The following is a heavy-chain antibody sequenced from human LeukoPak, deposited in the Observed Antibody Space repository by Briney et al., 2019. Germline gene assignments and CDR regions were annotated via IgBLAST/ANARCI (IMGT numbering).Heavy chain of an antibody. D-gene: IGHD4-17*01. J-gene: IGHJ4*02. CDR2: INPNTGGT. CDR1: GYTFTGYY. V-gene: IGHV1-2*02. CDR3: ARLHDYGDYFDY. Sequence: ASVKVSCKASGYTFTGYYMHWVRQAPGQGLEWMGWINPNTGGTNYAQKFQGRVTMTRDTSISTAYMDLSRLRSDDTAVYYCARLHDYGDYFDYWGQGTLVTVSS.